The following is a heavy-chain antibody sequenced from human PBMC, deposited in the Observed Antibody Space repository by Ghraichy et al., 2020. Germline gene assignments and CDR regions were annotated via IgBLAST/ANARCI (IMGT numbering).Heavy chain of an antibody. CDR2: IYHSGST. J-gene: IGHJ3*02. D-gene: IGHD2-21*02. CDR3: ARVVVTANDAFDI. CDR1: GGSISTGGFS. Sequence: SETLSLTCAVSGGSISTGGFSWSWIRQPPGKGLEWIGYIYHSGSTYFNPSLKSRVTISVDRSKNQFSLKLNSVTAADTAVYYCARVVVTANDAFDIWGQGTIVSFSS. V-gene: IGHV4-30-2*01.